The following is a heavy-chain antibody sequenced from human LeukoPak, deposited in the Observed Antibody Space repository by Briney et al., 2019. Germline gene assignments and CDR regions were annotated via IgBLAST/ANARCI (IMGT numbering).Heavy chain of an antibody. J-gene: IGHJ4*02. V-gene: IGHV1-69*02. CDR1: GGTFISYT. D-gene: IGHD3-9*01. CDR2: IIPILGIA. Sequence: SVKVSCKASGGTFISYTISWVRQAPGQGLEWMGRIIPILGIANYAQKFQGRVTITADKSTSTAYMELSSLRSEDTAVYYCARGVPSDYDILTGSYYFDYWGQGTLVTVSS. CDR3: ARGVPSDYDILTGSYYFDY.